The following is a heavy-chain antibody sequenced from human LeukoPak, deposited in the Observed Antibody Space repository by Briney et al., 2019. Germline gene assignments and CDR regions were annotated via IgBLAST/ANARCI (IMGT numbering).Heavy chain of an antibody. D-gene: IGHD3-22*01. V-gene: IGHV4-59*01. CDR3: ARVQGYYYDSSGYYPPDDAFDI. CDR1: GGSISSYY. J-gene: IGHJ3*02. CDR2: IYYSGST. Sequence: SETLSLTCTVSGGSISSYYWSWIRQPPGKGLEWIGYIYYSGSTNYNPSLKSRVTISVDTSKNQFSLKLSSVTAADTAVYYCARVQGYYYDSSGYYPPDDAFDIWGQGTMVTVSS.